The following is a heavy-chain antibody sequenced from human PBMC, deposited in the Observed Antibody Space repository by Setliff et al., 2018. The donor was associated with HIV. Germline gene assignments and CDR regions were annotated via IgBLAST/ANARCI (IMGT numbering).Heavy chain of an antibody. J-gene: IGHJ4*02. Sequence: GESLKISCKGSGYSFTNYWIGWVRQMPGKGLEWMGIIYPGDSDTRYSPSFQGQVTISADKSISTAYLQWSSLKASDTAKYYCARLSGLYYYDSSGYYYGHYFDYWGQGTLVTVSS. D-gene: IGHD3-22*01. CDR2: IYPGDSDT. CDR1: GYSFTNYW. V-gene: IGHV5-51*01. CDR3: ARLSGLYYYDSSGYYYGHYFDY.